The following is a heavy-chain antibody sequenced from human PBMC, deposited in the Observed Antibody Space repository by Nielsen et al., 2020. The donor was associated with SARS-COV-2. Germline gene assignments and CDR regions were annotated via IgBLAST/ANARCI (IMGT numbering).Heavy chain of an antibody. D-gene: IGHD7-27*01. CDR3: ARDNWGRMDV. V-gene: IGHV3-66*01. CDR1: GFTISSSF. CDR2: IYTDGST. Sequence: GGSLRLSCGASGFTISSSFMSWVRHAAWKGLDWVSVIYTDGSTSHADSVKGRFTISRDNSKNTLYLQMNSLRAEDTAVYYCARDNWGRMDVWGQGTTVTVSS. J-gene: IGHJ6*02.